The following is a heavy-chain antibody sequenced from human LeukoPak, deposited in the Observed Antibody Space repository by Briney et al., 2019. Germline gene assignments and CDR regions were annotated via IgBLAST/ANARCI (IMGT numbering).Heavy chain of an antibody. V-gene: IGHV4-59*08. D-gene: IGHD5-12*01. CDR2: IYYSGST. Sequence: SVTLSLTCTVSGGSISSYYWSWIRQPPGKGLEWIGYIYYSGSTNYNPSLKSRVTISVDTSKNQFSLKLSSVTAAGTAVYYCARQRGYSGYDWGDYYYYGMDVWGQGTTVTVSS. CDR1: GGSISSYY. CDR3: ARQRGYSGYDWGDYYYYGMDV. J-gene: IGHJ6*02.